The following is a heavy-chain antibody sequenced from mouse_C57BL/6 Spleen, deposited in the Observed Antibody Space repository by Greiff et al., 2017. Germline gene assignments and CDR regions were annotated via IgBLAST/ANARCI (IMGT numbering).Heavy chain of an antibody. CDR2: ISSDSSTI. V-gene: IGHV5-17*01. D-gene: IGHD3-3*01. CDR3: ARMGQDY. Sequence: EVKLMESGGGLVKPGGSLKLSCAASGFTFSDYGMHWVRQAPEKGLEWVAYISSDSSTIYYADTVKGRFTISRDNAKNTLFLQMTSLRSEDTAMYYCARMGQDYWGQGTTLTVSS. CDR1: GFTFSDYG. J-gene: IGHJ2*01.